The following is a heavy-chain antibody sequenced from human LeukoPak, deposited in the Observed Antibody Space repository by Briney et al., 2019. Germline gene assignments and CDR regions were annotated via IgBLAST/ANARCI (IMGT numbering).Heavy chain of an antibody. CDR2: INPNGGGT. D-gene: IGHD1-26*01. J-gene: IGHJ4*02. CDR3: ASSGSYRFDY. V-gene: IGHV1-2*06. Sequence: ASVTVSCTASGYTFTVYYMHWVRQAPGQGLEWMGRINPNGGGTNYAQKFQGRVTMTRDTSISTAYMELSRLRSDDTAVYYCASSGSYRFDYWGQGTLVTVSS. CDR1: GYTFTVYY.